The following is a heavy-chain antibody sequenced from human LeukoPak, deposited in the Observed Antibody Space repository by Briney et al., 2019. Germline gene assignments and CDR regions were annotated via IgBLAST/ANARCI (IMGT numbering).Heavy chain of an antibody. CDR3: ASAAMVRGVILGYYGMDV. CDR1: GGSVSCGSYY. CDR2: IYYSGST. Sequence: PSETLSLTCTVSGGSVSCGSYYWSWSRQPPGKGLECIGYIYYSGSTNYNPSLKSRVTISVDTSKNQFSLKLSSVTAADTAVYYCASAAMVRGVILGYYGMDVWGKATTVTVSS. V-gene: IGHV4-61*01. D-gene: IGHD3-10*01. J-gene: IGHJ6*04.